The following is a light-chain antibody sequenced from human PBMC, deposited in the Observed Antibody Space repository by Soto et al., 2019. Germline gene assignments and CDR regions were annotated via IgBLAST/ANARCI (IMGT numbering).Light chain of an antibody. CDR2: AAS. J-gene: IGKJ1*01. CDR3: QKYNSAPRT. CDR1: QDINNY. Sequence: DIQMTQSPSSLSASVGDRVTITCRASQDINNYLAWYQVQPGKGPKLLIYAASTLQSGGPSRFSGSGSGTDFTLTISSLQPEDVATYFCQKYNSAPRTFGQGTRVEI. V-gene: IGKV1-27*01.